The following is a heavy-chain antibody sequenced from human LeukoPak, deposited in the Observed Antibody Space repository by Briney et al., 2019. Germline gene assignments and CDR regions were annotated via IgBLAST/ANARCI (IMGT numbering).Heavy chain of an antibody. CDR2: ISGSGGST. CDR1: GFTFSSYA. V-gene: IGHV3-23*01. J-gene: IGHJ4*02. Sequence: PGGSLRLSCAASGFTFSSYAMSWVRQAPGKGLEGVSAISGSGGSTYYADSVRGRFTISRDNSKNTLYLQMNSLRAEDTAVYYCAREGPAGYDSSGYPDYWGQGTLVTVSS. D-gene: IGHD3-22*01. CDR3: AREGPAGYDSSGYPDY.